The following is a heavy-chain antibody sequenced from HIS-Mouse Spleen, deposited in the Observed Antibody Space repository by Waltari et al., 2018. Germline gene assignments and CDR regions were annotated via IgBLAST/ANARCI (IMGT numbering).Heavy chain of an antibody. V-gene: IGHV3-30*04. CDR1: GFTFSSYA. J-gene: IGHJ1*01. CDR2: ISYDGSNK. CDR3: ARAQRYYDSSGLSTRH. Sequence: QVQLVESGGGVVQPGRSLRLSCAASGFTFSSYAMHWVRQAPGKGLEWVAVISYDGSNKYDADSVKGRFTISRDNSKNTLYLQMNSLRAEDTAVYYCARAQRYYDSSGLSTRHWGQGTLVTVSS. D-gene: IGHD3-22*01.